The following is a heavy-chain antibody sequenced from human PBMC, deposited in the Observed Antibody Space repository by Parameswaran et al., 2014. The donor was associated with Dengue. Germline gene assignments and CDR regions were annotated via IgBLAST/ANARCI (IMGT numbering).Heavy chain of an antibody. Sequence: VRQMPGKGLEWVSVIYSGGSTYYADSVKGRFTISRDNSKNTLYLQMNSLRAEDTAVYYCARAGRPRSGEGMDVWGQGTTVTVSS. CDR3: ARAGRPRSGEGMDV. V-gene: IGHV3-53*01. J-gene: IGHJ6*02. CDR2: IYSGGST. D-gene: IGHD3-10*01.